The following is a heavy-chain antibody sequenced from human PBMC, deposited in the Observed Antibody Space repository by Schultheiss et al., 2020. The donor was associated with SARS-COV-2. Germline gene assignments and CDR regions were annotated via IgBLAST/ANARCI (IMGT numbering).Heavy chain of an antibody. CDR3: ARVLHYYDSSGYYWGDFDY. J-gene: IGHJ4*02. CDR1: GGSISSSSYY. Sequence: SQTLSLTCTVSGGSISSSSYYWGWIRQPPGKGLEWIGSIYYSGSTNYNPSLKSRVTISVDTSKNQFSLKLSSVTAADTAVYYCARVLHYYDSSGYYWGDFDYWGQGTLVTVSS. V-gene: IGHV4-39*07. CDR2: IYYSGST. D-gene: IGHD3-22*01.